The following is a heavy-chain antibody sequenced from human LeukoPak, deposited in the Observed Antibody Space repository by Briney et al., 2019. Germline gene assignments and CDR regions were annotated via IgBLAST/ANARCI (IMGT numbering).Heavy chain of an antibody. CDR3: AKDPLGYGILTGYLDWFDP. D-gene: IGHD3-9*01. CDR2: ISGSGGST. V-gene: IGHV3-23*01. Sequence: GGSLRLSCAASGFTFSSYAMSWVRQAPGKGLEWVSAISGSGGSTYYADSVKGRFTISRDNSKNTLYLQMNSLRAEDTAVYYCAKDPLGYGILTGYLDWFDPWGQGTLVTVSS. CDR1: GFTFSSYA. J-gene: IGHJ5*02.